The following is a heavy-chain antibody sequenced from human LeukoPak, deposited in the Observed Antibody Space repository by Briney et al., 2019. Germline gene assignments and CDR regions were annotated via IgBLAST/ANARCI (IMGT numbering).Heavy chain of an antibody. Sequence: GGSLRLSCAASAFTFSNYWMSWVRQAPGKGLEWVANIKQDGSEKKYVESVKGRFTISRDNAKNSLYLQMNSLGVDDMAVYYCARGGEYCSSTSCPNWFDPWGQGTLVTVSS. CDR3: ARGGEYCSSTSCPNWFDP. CDR2: IKQDGSEK. J-gene: IGHJ5*02. D-gene: IGHD2-2*01. V-gene: IGHV3-7*03. CDR1: AFTFSNYW.